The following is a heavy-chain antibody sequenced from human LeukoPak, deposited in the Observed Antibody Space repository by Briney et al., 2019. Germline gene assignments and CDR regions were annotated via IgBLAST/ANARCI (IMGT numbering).Heavy chain of an antibody. CDR3: AREIALAGLNDY. CDR2: ISSSSSYI. CDR1: GFTFSSYS. J-gene: IGHJ4*02. Sequence: GGSLRLSRAASGFTFSSYSMNWVRQAPGKGLEWVSSISSSSSYIYYADSVKGRFTISRDDAKNSLYLQVNSLRAEDTAVYYCAREIALAGLNDYWGQGTLVTVSS. V-gene: IGHV3-21*01. D-gene: IGHD6-19*01.